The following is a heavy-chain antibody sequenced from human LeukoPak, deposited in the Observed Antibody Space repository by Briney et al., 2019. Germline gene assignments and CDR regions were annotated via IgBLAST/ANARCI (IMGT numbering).Heavy chain of an antibody. V-gene: IGHV1-2*02. CDR1: GYTFTGYY. CDR2: INPNSGGT. CDR3: ARDRNNSPAGAFDI. D-gene: IGHD1-14*01. J-gene: IGHJ3*02. Sequence: ASVKVSCKASGYTFTGYYMHWVRQAPGQGLEWMGWINPNSGGTNYAQKFQGRVTMTRDTSISTAYMELSRLRSDDTAVYYCARDRNNSPAGAFDIWGQGTMVTVSS.